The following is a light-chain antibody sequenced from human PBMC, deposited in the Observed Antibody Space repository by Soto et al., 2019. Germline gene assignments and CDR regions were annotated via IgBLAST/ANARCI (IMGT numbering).Light chain of an antibody. V-gene: IGLV1-40*01. CDR2: GNS. CDR1: SSNIGAGYD. CDR3: QSYDSSNVV. Sequence: QSVLTQPPSVSGAPGQRVTISCTGSSSNIGAGYDVHWYQQLPGTAPKLLIYGNSNRPSGVPDRFSGSKSGTSASLAITGLQAEDEADYYCQSYDSSNVVFVGGTKVTVL. J-gene: IGLJ2*01.